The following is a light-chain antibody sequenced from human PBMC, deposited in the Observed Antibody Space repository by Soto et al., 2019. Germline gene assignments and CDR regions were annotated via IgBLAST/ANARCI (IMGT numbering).Light chain of an antibody. CDR2: DAS. Sequence: IRMTQSPSSLSASTGDRVTITCRASQSISSWLACYQQKPGKAPKLLIYDASSLESGVPSRFSGSGSGTEFTLTISSLQSEDFAVYYCQQYNNWPQTFGQGTKVDIK. CDR3: QQYNNWPQT. J-gene: IGKJ1*01. V-gene: IGKV1-5*01. CDR1: QSISSW.